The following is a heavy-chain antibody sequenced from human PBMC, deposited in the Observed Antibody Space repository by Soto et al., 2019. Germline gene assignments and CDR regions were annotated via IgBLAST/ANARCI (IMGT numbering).Heavy chain of an antibody. CDR2: IYPGDSDT. CDR1: GYSFTSYW. J-gene: IGHJ4*02. D-gene: IGHD3-22*01. Sequence: GESLKISCKGSGYSFTSYWIGWVRQMPGKGLEWMGIIYPGDSDTIYSPSFQGQVTISADKSISTAYLQWSSLKASDTAMYYCARLYYYDSSGYPYYFDYWGQGTLVTVSS. V-gene: IGHV5-51*01. CDR3: ARLYYYDSSGYPYYFDY.